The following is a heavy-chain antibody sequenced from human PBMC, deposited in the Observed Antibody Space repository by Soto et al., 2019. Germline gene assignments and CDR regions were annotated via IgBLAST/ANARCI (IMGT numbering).Heavy chain of an antibody. V-gene: IGHV3-30*03. D-gene: IGHD2-15*01. Sequence: QVQLVESGGGVVQPGRSLRLSCAASGFTFSSYGMHWVRQAPGKGLEWVAVISYDGSNKYYADSVKGRFTISRDNSKNTLYLQMNSLRAEDTALYYCSSGEDTTQAFDYWGQGTLVTVSS. CDR3: SSGEDTTQAFDY. CDR2: ISYDGSNK. J-gene: IGHJ4*02. CDR1: GFTFSSYG.